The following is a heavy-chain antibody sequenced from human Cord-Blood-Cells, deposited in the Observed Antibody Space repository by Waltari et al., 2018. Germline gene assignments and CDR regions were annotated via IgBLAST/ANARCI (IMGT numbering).Heavy chain of an antibody. CDR1: GYTFTSYA. Sequence: QVQLVQSGAEVKKPGASGKVSCTASGYTFTSYAMHWVRQAPGQRLEWMGWINAGNGNTKYSQKFQGRVTITRDTSASTAYMELSSLRAEDTAVYYCARDEYSSSYYYYYMDVWGKGTTVTVSS. CDR2: INAGNGNT. V-gene: IGHV1-3*01. J-gene: IGHJ6*03. CDR3: ARDEYSSSYYYYYMDV. D-gene: IGHD6-6*01.